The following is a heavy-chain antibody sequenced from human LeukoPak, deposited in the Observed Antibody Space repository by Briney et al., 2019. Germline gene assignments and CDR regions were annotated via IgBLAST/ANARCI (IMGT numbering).Heavy chain of an antibody. CDR2: IIPILGIA. CDR3: ASGTGYSSSWTASLDY. D-gene: IGHD6-13*01. Sequence: PVKVSCKASGGTFSSYAISWVRQAPGQGLEWMGRIIPILGIANYAQKFQGRVTITADKSTSTAYMELSSLRSEDTAVYYCASGTGYSSSWTASLDYWGQGTLVTVSS. CDR1: GGTFSSYA. J-gene: IGHJ4*02. V-gene: IGHV1-69*04.